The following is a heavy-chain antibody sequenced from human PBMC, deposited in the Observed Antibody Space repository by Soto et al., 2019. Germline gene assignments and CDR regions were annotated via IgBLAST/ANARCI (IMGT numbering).Heavy chain of an antibody. V-gene: IGHV1-2*04. CDR1: GYTFTGYY. D-gene: IGHD5-18*01. Sequence: ASVKVSCKASGYTFTGYYMHWVRQAPGQGLEWMGWINPNSGGTNYAQKFQGWVTMTRDTSISTAYMELSRLRSDDTAVYCCARAHTAMVTRYYYYYGMDVWGQGTTVTGSS. J-gene: IGHJ6*02. CDR2: INPNSGGT. CDR3: ARAHTAMVTRYYYYYGMDV.